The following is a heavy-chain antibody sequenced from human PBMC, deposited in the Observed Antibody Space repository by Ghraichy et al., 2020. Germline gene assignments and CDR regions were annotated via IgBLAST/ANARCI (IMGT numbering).Heavy chain of an antibody. J-gene: IGHJ4*02. CDR3: ARVGRVQGVQY. D-gene: IGHD3-10*01. CDR2: IYYSGST. CDR1: GGSISSYY. Sequence: SETLSLTCTVSGGSISSYYWSWIRQPPGKGLEWIGYIYYSGSTNYNPSLKSRVTISVDTSKNQFSLKLSSVTAADTAVYYCARVGRVQGVQYWGQGTLVTVSS. V-gene: IGHV4-59*01.